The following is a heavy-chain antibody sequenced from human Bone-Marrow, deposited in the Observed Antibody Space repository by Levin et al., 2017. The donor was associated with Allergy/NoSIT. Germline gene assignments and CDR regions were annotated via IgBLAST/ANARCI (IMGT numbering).Heavy chain of an antibody. V-gene: IGHV3-7*01. CDR3: GVTPRRGPFDD. J-gene: IGHJ4*02. Sequence: SCAASGFTFRTYWMSWVRQAPGKGLEWVATIRDDGGEKFYVDSVKGRFTISRDNAKDSLYLQMTSLRVEDTAVYYCGVTPRRGPFDDGCQGTLVGISS. CDR2: IRDDGGEK. D-gene: IGHD2-21*02. CDR1: GFTFRTYW.